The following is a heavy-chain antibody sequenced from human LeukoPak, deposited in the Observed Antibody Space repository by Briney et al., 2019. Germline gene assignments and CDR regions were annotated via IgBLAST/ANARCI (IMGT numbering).Heavy chain of an antibody. CDR1: GYTFTSYG. Sequence: ASVKVSCKASGYTFTSYGISWVRQAPGQGLEWMGWISAYNGNTNYAQKLQGRVTMTTDTSTSTAYMELRSLRSDDTAVYYCARDHAGGYSSGWSLYYYYYYMDVWGKGTTVTVSS. J-gene: IGHJ6*03. CDR3: ARDHAGGYSSGWSLYYYYYYMDV. V-gene: IGHV1-18*01. D-gene: IGHD6-19*01. CDR2: ISAYNGNT.